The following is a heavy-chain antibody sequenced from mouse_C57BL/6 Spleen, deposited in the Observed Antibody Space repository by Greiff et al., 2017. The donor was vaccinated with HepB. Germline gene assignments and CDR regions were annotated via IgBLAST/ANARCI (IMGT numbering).Heavy chain of an antibody. J-gene: IGHJ3*01. CDR2: INPSNGGT. D-gene: IGHD3-2*02. CDR3: ARVREGSGYLAWFAY. Sequence: QVQLQQPGTELVKPGASVKLSCKASGYTFTSYWMHWVKQRPGQGLEWIGNINPSNGGTNYNEKFKSKATLTVDKSSSTAYMQLSSLTSEDSAVYYCARVREGSGYLAWFAYWGQGTLVTVSA. V-gene: IGHV1-53*01. CDR1: GYTFTSYW.